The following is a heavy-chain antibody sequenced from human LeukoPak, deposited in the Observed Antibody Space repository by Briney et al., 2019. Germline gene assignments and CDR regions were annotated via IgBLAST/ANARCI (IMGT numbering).Heavy chain of an antibody. J-gene: IGHJ3*02. V-gene: IGHV4-59*01. Sequence: SETLSLTCTVSGGSISSYYWSWIRQPPGKGLEWIGYIYYSGSTNYNPSLKSRVTISVDTSKNQFSLKLSSVTAAHTAVYYCARVPCSSTSCYRRLAFDIWGQGTMVTVSS. CDR2: IYYSGST. CDR3: ARVPCSSTSCYRRLAFDI. CDR1: GGSISSYY. D-gene: IGHD2-2*01.